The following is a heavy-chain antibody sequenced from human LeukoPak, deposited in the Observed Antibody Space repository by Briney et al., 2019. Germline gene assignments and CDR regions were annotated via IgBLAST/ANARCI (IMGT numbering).Heavy chain of an antibody. V-gene: IGHV3-30*02. CDR3: AKASAIDY. J-gene: IGHJ4*02. Sequence: PGGSLRLSCAASGFNFSNYDIHWVRQAPGRGLEWVAFIRYDGSDEYYTDSVKGRFTISRDNSKNTLYLQMNSLRPEDTAVYYCAKASAIDYWGQGTLVTVSS. CDR2: IRYDGSDE. CDR1: GFNFSNYD.